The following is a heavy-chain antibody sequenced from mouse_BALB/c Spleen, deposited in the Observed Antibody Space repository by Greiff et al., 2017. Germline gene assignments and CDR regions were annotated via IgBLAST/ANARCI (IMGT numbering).Heavy chain of an antibody. Sequence: EVNLVESGGGLVQPKGSLKLSCAASGFTFNTYAMNWVRQAPGKGLEWVARIRSKSNNYATYYADSVKDRFTISRDDSQSMLYLQMNNLKTEDTAMYYCVRELSYAMDYWGQGTSVTVSS. CDR2: IRSKSNNYAT. J-gene: IGHJ4*01. CDR1: GFTFNTYA. V-gene: IGHV10-1*02. CDR3: VRELSYAMDY.